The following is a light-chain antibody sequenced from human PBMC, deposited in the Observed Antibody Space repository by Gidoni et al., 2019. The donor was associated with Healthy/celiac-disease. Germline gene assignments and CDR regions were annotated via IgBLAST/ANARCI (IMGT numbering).Light chain of an antibody. CDR3: QQYGSSHALT. Sequence: EIVLTQSPGTLSLSPGERATLSCRASQRVSSSYLAWYQQKPGQAPRLLIYGASSRATGIPDRFSGSGSGTDFTLTISRLEPEDFAVYYCQQYGSSHALTFGGXTKVEIK. J-gene: IGKJ4*01. CDR2: GAS. CDR1: QRVSSSY. V-gene: IGKV3-20*01.